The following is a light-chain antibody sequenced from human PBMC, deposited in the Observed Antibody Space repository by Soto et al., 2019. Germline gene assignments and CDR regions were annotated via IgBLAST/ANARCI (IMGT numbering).Light chain of an antibody. J-gene: IGKJ1*01. Sequence: EIVMTQSPATLSQPLGERATLSLMSSQSISNLLAWYQQKPGQAPRLLISGASNRATGIPDRFSGSGSGTDFTLTISRLEPEDFAVYYCQQYGGSPQTFGQGTKVDIK. CDR1: QSISNL. CDR3: QQYGGSPQT. V-gene: IGKV3-20*01. CDR2: GAS.